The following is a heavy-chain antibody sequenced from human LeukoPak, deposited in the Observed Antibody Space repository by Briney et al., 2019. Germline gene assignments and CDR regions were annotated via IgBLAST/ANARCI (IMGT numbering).Heavy chain of an antibody. J-gene: IGHJ3*02. CDR2: INYSGTDT. CDR1: GFIFSNYG. CDR3: AKGRQLRRSDAFDI. V-gene: IGHV3-23*01. Sequence: GGTLRLSCAASGFIFSNYGMTWVRQAPGKGLEWVSIINYSGTDTYYADSVKGRFTISRDNSKNTLYLQMNSLRGEDTAVYYCAKGRQLRRSDAFDIWGQGTMVTVSS. D-gene: IGHD1-26*01.